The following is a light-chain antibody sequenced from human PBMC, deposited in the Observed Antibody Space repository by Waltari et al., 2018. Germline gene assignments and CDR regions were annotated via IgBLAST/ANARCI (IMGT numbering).Light chain of an antibody. CDR1: RFNIGSYT. V-gene: IGLV1-44*01. Sequence: QSVLTQPPSASGIPGQRVSISCSGSRFNIGSYTVNWYQQLPGKAPKLLIHSNNQRRSGVPDRFAGSKSGTAASLAISVLQPEDEADDHYAAWDERLNGVVFGGGTKLIVL. CDR3: AAWDERLNGVV. J-gene: IGLJ2*01. CDR2: SNN.